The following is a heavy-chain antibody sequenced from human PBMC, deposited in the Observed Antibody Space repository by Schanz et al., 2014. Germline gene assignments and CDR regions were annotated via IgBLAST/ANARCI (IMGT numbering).Heavy chain of an antibody. CDR3: ARGGSGSHYRLDY. V-gene: IGHV3-23*04. D-gene: IGHD1-26*01. Sequence: EVQLVESGGGLVQPGGSLRLSCAASGFTFSSYAMSWVRQAPGKGLEWVSAISGGGGTTYYADSVKGRFTMSRDNAENALYLQMNSLRAEDTGLYFCARGGSGSHYRLDYWGQGTLVTVSS. CDR2: ISGGGGTT. J-gene: IGHJ4*02. CDR1: GFTFSSYA.